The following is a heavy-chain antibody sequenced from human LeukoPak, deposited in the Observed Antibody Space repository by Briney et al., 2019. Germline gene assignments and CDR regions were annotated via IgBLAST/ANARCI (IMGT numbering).Heavy chain of an antibody. CDR2: IIPIFGTA. D-gene: IGHD3-3*01. V-gene: IGHV1-69*05. CDR3: ARADVLRFLEWLFYDAFDI. CDR1: GGTFSSYA. J-gene: IGHJ3*02. Sequence: GASVKVSCKASGGTFSSYAISWVRQAPGQGLEWMGRIIPIFGTANYAQKFQGRVTITTDESTSTAYMELSSLRSEDTAVYYCARADVLRFLEWLFYDAFDIWGQGTMVTVSS.